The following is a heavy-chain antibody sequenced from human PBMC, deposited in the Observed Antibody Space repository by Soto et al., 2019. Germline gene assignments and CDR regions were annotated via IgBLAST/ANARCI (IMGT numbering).Heavy chain of an antibody. D-gene: IGHD6-13*01. CDR3: ARDLAAVPRAFDY. Sequence: SETLSLTCTVSGGSISSYFYIWVRQPPGKGLEWIGAVYYTGTTDYNPSLKSRVTISVDTSKTQFSLNLRSVTAADTAVYYCARDLAAVPRAFDYWGRGTLVTVSS. CDR1: GGSISSYF. V-gene: IGHV4-59*01. CDR2: VYYTGTT. J-gene: IGHJ4*02.